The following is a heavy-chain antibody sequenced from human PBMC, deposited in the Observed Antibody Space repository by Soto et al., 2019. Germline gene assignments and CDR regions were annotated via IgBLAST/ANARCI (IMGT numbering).Heavy chain of an antibody. CDR2: ISAYNGNA. D-gene: IGHD5-12*01. Sequence: ASVKVSCKASGYTFTSYGISWVRQAPGQGLEWMGWISAYNGNANYAQKLQGRVTMTTDTSTSTAYMELRSLRSDDTAVYYCARDPNPKRGYSGYGNYYYGMDVWGQGTTVTVSS. CDR3: ARDPNPKRGYSGYGNYYYGMDV. CDR1: GYTFTSYG. V-gene: IGHV1-18*01. J-gene: IGHJ6*02.